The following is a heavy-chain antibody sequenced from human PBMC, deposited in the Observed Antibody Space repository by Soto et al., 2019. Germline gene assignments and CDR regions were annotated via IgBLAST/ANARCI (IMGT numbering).Heavy chain of an antibody. D-gene: IGHD6-13*01. CDR2: ISGSGGST. J-gene: IGHJ4*02. CDR3: AKGLKPGIAAAGVDY. V-gene: IGHV3-23*01. Sequence: GGSLRLSCAASGFTFSSYAMSWVRQAPGKGLEWVSAISGSGGSTYYADSVKGRFTISRDNSKNTLYLQMNSLRAEDTAVYYCAKGLKPGIAAAGVDYWGQGTLVTVSS. CDR1: GFTFSSYA.